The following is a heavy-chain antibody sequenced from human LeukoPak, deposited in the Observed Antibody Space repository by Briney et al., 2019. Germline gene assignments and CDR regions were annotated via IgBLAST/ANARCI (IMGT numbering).Heavy chain of an antibody. V-gene: IGHV3-23*01. CDR2: ISDNGGST. J-gene: IGHJ5*02. D-gene: IGHD4-23*01. Sequence: PGGSLRLSCAASGFTFSSNAMSWVRQAPGKGLEWVSGISDNGGSTYYADSVKGRFTISRDNSKNTLYLQMNSLRAEDTAVYYCAKHRANGGNSEAVSWGQGTLATVSS. CDR3: AKHRANGGNSEAVS. CDR1: GFTFSSNA.